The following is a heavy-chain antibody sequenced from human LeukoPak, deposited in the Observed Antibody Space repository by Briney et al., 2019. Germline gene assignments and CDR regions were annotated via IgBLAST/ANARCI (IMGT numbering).Heavy chain of an antibody. D-gene: IGHD2-15*01. V-gene: IGHV4-38-2*02. J-gene: IGHJ4*02. CDR1: GHSVSSGYY. Sequence: PSETLSLTCTVSGHSVSSGYYWGWIRQPPGKGLEWIGSIYPGGNTYYNPSLKSRVTISLDTSKNQFSLKLSSVVAADTAVYYCVRGQGWYHSDYWGQGTLVTVSS. CDR2: IYPGGNT. CDR3: VRGQGWYHSDY.